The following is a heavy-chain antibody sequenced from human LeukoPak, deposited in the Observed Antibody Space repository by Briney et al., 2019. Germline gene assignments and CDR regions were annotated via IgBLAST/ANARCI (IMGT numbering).Heavy chain of an antibody. J-gene: IGHJ4*02. V-gene: IGHV3-30*04. D-gene: IGHD2-15*01. CDR3: ARDRVVAAFDY. Sequence: PGGSLRLSCAASGFTFSSYAMHWVRQAPGKGLEWVAVISYDGSNKYYADSVKGRFTISRDNSKNTLYLQMNSLRAEDTAVHYCARDRVVAAFDYWGQGTLVTVSS. CDR2: ISYDGSNK. CDR1: GFTFSSYA.